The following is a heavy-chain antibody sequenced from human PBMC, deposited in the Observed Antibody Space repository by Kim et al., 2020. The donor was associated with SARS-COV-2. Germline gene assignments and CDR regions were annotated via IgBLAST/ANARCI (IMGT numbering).Heavy chain of an antibody. CDR2: IYYSGST. Sequence: SETLSLTCTVSGGSISSYYWSWIRQPPGKGLEWIGYIYYSGSTNYNPSLKSRVTISVDTSKNQFSLKLSSVTAADTAVYYCARSVQLWLRGMDVWGQGTTVTVSS. CDR1: GGSISSYY. CDR3: ARSVQLWLRGMDV. D-gene: IGHD5-18*01. V-gene: IGHV4-59*01. J-gene: IGHJ6*02.